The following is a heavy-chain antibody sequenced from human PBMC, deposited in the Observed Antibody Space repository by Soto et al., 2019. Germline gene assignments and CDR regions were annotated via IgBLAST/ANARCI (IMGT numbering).Heavy chain of an antibody. CDR2: IHYNGST. CDR3: AREGNLGRWLQPLDF. D-gene: IGHD5-12*01. J-gene: IGHJ4*02. CDR1: GDSISASS. V-gene: IGHV4-59*01. Sequence: TLSLTCTVSGDSISASSWSWVRQPPGKGLEWIGNIHYNGSTKYNPSLKSRVTMSVDTSKNQFSLKLISVTAADTAKYFCAREGNLGRWLQPLDFWGQGTLVTVSS.